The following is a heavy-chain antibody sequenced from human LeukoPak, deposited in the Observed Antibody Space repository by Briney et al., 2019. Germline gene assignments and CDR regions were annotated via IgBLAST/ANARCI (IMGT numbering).Heavy chain of an antibody. D-gene: IGHD3-3*01. V-gene: IGHV4-34*01. CDR2: INHSGST. J-gene: IGHJ5*02. Sequence: SETLSLTCAVYGGSFSGYYWSWIRQPPGKGLEWIGEINHSGSTNYNPSLKSRVTISVDTSKNQFSLKLSSVTAADTAVYYCARSSKGWLLFNNWFDPWGQGTLVTVSS. CDR1: GGSFSGYY. CDR3: ARSSKGWLLFNNWFDP.